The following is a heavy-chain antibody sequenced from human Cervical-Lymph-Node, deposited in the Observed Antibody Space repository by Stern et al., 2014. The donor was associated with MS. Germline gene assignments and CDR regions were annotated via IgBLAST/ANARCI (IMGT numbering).Heavy chain of an antibody. Sequence: VQLVESGGGVVQPGRSLRLSCATSGFTFSTYAMHWVRQAPGTGLEWVAVISDDGTNQYYADSVKGRFTTSRDNSKNILILQMNSLKTEDTAVYYCVRGRWELLYWGQGTLVTVSS. V-gene: IGHV3-30*14. CDR1: GFTFSTYA. D-gene: IGHD2-15*01. CDR3: VRGRWELLY. CDR2: ISDDGTNQ. J-gene: IGHJ4*02.